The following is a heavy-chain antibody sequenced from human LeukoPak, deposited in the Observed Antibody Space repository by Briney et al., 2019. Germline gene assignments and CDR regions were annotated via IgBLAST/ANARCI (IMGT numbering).Heavy chain of an antibody. CDR2: INPNSGGT. CDR3: ARDPSSMVRGVIIYYFDH. Sequence: ASVKVSCKASGYTFTGHYLHWVRQAPGQGLEWMGWINPNSGGTNSAQKFQGRVTMNWYTSGNTAYLEVNSLRSDDTAVYYCARDPSSMVRGVIIYYFDHWGQGTLVTVYS. CDR1: GYTFTGHY. J-gene: IGHJ4*02. V-gene: IGHV1-2*02. D-gene: IGHD3-10*01.